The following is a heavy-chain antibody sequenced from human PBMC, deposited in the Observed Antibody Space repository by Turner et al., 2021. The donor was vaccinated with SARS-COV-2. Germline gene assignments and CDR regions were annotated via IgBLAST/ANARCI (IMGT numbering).Heavy chain of an antibody. CDR2: INGDGSST. Sequence: EFQMVESGGGLVQPGGSLRLSCAASGFSFSNYWMHWVRQAPGKGRVWGSRINGDGSSTTYADSVKGRFTISRDNAKNALYLQMNSLRAEDTAVYYCAKRENGLGVWGQGTTVTVSS. J-gene: IGHJ6*02. V-gene: IGHV3-74*01. CDR1: GFSFSNYW. CDR3: AKRENGLGV.